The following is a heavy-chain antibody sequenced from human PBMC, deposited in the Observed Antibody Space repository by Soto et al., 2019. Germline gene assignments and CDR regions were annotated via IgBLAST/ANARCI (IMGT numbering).Heavy chain of an antibody. J-gene: IGHJ6*02. D-gene: IGHD6-13*01. Sequence: SGGSLRLSCAASGFTFSSYAMSWVRRAPGKGLEWVSTISGGGGSRYYADSVKGRFTISRDNSKHTLYLQMNSLRAEDMAVYYCAKRPAADDDSYYGMDVWGQGTTVTVSS. CDR3: AKRPAADDDSYYGMDV. CDR2: ISGGGGSR. V-gene: IGHV3-23*01. CDR1: GFTFSSYA.